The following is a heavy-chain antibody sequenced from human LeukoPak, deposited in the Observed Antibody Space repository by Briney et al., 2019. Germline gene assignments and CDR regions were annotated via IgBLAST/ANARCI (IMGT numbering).Heavy chain of an antibody. CDR2: IYYSGST. CDR3: ARDPLTIRGSYFDL. Sequence: SQTLSLTCTLSGGSISSGDYYWSWIRQPPRKGLQWIGYIYYSGSTYYNPSLKSRVTISVDTSKNQFSLKLSSVTAADTAVYYCARDPLTIRGSYFDLWGRGTLVTVSS. V-gene: IGHV4-30-4*08. J-gene: IGHJ2*01. D-gene: IGHD3-3*02. CDR1: GGSISSGDYY.